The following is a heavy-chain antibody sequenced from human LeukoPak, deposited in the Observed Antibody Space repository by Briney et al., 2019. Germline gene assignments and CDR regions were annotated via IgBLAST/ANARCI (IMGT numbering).Heavy chain of an antibody. CDR1: RGSISSGSYY. J-gene: IGHJ5*02. CDR2: IYTSGST. V-gene: IGHV4-61*02. CDR3: AREGAYCSSTSCNWFDP. Sequence: PSETLSLTCTVSRGSISSGSYYWSWIRQPAGKGLEWIGRIYTSGSTNYNPSLKSRVTISVDTSKNQFSLKLSSVTAADTAVYYCAREGAYCSSTSCNWFDPWGQGTLVTVSS. D-gene: IGHD2-2*01.